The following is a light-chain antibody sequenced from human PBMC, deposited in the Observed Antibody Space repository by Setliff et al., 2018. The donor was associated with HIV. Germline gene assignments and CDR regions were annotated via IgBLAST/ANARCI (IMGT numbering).Light chain of an antibody. J-gene: IGLJ1*01. CDR2: AAS. Sequence: QSALAQPASVSGSPGQSITISCTGTSSDVGGYNYVSWYQQHPGKAPKLMISAASNRPSGVSNRFSGSKSGYTASLTISGLQAEDEADYYCSSYTSSTPLYVFGTGTKGTVL. CDR1: SSDVGGYNY. CDR3: SSYTSSTPLYV. V-gene: IGLV2-14*03.